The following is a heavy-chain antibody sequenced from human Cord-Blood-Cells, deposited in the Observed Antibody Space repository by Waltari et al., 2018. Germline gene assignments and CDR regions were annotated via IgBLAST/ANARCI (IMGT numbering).Heavy chain of an antibody. D-gene: IGHD2-2*02. CDR1: GGSISSSSYY. J-gene: IGHJ5*02. Sequence: QLQLQESGPGLVKPSETLSLTCPVSGGSISSSSYYWGWIRQPPGKGLEWIGSIYYRGRTYYNPSLKSRVTISVDTSKNQFSLKLSSVTAADMAVYYCARHLRVVPAAIGWFDPWGQGTLVTVSS. CDR3: ARHLRVVPAAIGWFDP. CDR2: IYYRGRT. V-gene: IGHV4-39*01.